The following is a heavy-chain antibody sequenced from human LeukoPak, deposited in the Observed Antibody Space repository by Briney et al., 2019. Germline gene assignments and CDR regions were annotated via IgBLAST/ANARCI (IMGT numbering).Heavy chain of an antibody. CDR1: GGSFSGYY. J-gene: IGHJ4*02. D-gene: IGHD3-22*01. CDR3: ARGHITYYYDSSGYCYGYYFDY. Sequence: SETLSLTCAVYGGSFSGYYWSWIRQPPGKGLEWIGEINHSGSTNYNPSLKSRVTISVDTSKNQFSLKLSSVTAADTAVYYCARGHITYYYDSSGYCYGYYFDYWGQGTLVTVSS. CDR2: INHSGST. V-gene: IGHV4-34*01.